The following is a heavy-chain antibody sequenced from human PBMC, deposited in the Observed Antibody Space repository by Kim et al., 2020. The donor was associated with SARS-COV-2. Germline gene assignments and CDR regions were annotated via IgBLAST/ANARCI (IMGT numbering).Heavy chain of an antibody. D-gene: IGHD2-15*01. CDR3: AKDIGRYCSGGSCYPNLDY. Sequence: GRFTISRDNAKNSLYLQMNSLRAEDTALYYCAKDIGRYCSGGSCYPNLDYWGQGTLVTVSS. V-gene: IGHV3-9*01. J-gene: IGHJ4*02.